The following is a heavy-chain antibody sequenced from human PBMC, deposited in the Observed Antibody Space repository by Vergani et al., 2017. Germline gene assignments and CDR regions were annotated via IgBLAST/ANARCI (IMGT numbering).Heavy chain of an antibody. D-gene: IGHD6-19*01. CDR3: ASSGYSSGWYPISGGMDV. CDR1: GFTFSSYG. Sequence: QVQLVESGGGVVQPGRSLRLSCAASGFTFSSYGMHWFRQAPGKGLEWVAVIWYDGSNKYYADSVKGRFTISRDNAKNTLYLQMNSLRAEDTAVYYCASSGYSSGWYPISGGMDVWGQGTTVTVSS. CDR2: IWYDGSNK. V-gene: IGHV3-33*01. J-gene: IGHJ6*02.